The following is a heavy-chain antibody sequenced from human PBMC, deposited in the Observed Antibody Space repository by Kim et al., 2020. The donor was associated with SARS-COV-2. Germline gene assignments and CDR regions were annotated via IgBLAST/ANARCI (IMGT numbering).Heavy chain of an antibody. CDR2: IYYSGST. CDR1: GGSVSSGSYY. J-gene: IGHJ6*02. Sequence: SETLSLTCTVSGGSVSSGSYYWSWIRQPPGKGLEWIGYIYYSGSTNYNPSLKSRVTISVDTSKNQFSLKLSSVTAADTAVYYCARGDGDPVEYYSGMDVWGQGTTVTVSS. V-gene: IGHV4-61*01. D-gene: IGHD4-17*01. CDR3: ARGDGDPVEYYSGMDV.